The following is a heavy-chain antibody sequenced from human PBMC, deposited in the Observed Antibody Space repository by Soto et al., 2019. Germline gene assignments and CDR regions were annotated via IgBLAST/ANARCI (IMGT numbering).Heavy chain of an antibody. D-gene: IGHD2-2*01. CDR1: GGSISGYY. J-gene: IGHJ6*02. Sequence: PSETLSRTCTVSGGSISGYYWSWVRQPAGKGLEWVGRIYSDGTTNYSPSLKSRVTMSLDTSKDQFSLHLNSVTAADTAVYYCSRVGCSNRKCYTRGMVVWGQGTTVTVSS. V-gene: IGHV4-4*07. CDR3: SRVGCSNRKCYTRGMVV. CDR2: IYSDGTT.